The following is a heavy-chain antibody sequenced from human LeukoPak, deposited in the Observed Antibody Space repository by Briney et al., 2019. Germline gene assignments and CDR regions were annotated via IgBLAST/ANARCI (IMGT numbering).Heavy chain of an antibody. CDR1: GFTFSSYS. Sequence: GGSLRLSCAASGFTFSSYSMNWVRQAPGKGLEWVSSISSSSSYIYYADSVKGRSTISRDNAKNSLYLQMNSLRAEDMAVYYCARDFDSSGYYPIWGQGTMVTVSS. J-gene: IGHJ3*02. D-gene: IGHD3-22*01. CDR2: ISSSSSYI. V-gene: IGHV3-21*01. CDR3: ARDFDSSGYYPI.